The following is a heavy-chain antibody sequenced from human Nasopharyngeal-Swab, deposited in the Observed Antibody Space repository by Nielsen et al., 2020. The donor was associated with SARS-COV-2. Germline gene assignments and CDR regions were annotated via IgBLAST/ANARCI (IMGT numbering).Heavy chain of an antibody. V-gene: IGHV3-21*01. CDR2: ISSSSSYI. CDR1: GFTCSSYS. Sequence: GGSLRLSCAASGFTCSSYSMNWVRQAPGKGLEGVSSISSSSSYIYYADSVKGRFTISRDNAKNSLYLQMNSLRAEDTAVYYCAREGWYCSGGSCFLHYFDYWGQGTLVTVSS. D-gene: IGHD2-15*01. CDR3: AREGWYCSGGSCFLHYFDY. J-gene: IGHJ4*02.